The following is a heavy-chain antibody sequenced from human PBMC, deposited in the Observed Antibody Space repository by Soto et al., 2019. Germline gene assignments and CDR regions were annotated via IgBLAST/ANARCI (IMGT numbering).Heavy chain of an antibody. J-gene: IGHJ5*02. CDR3: AKAGYGSDVLWWFGP. D-gene: IGHD5-12*01. Sequence: VQLLESGGGLVQPGGSLRLSCAASGFTFSSYAMSWVRQAPGRGLEWVSAVSSSSDNTYYADSVKGRFTISRDNSKNTLYLQMNSLRAEDTAIYYCAKAGYGSDVLWWFGPWGLGTLVTVSS. V-gene: IGHV3-23*01. CDR1: GFTFSSYA. CDR2: VSSSSDNT.